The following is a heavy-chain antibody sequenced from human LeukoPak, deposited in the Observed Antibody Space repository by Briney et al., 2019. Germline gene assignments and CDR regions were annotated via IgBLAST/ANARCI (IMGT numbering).Heavy chain of an antibody. D-gene: IGHD6-13*01. CDR1: GFTFSSYG. V-gene: IGHV3-23*01. J-gene: IGHJ6*03. CDR2: ISGSGGST. Sequence: PGGSLRLSCAASGFTFSSYGMSWVRQAPGKGLEWVSAISGSGGSTYYADTVKGRFTISRDNSKNTLYLQMNSLRAEDTAVYYCARGQESSSWYSYYYYYMDVWGKGTTVTVSS. CDR3: ARGQESSSWYSYYYYYMDV.